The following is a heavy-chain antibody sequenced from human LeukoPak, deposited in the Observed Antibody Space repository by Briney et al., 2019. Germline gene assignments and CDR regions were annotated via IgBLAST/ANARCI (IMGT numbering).Heavy chain of an antibody. D-gene: IGHD5-24*01. J-gene: IGHJ3*02. CDR1: GGTFSSYA. V-gene: IGHV1-2*02. CDR3: ARDLGGSNTKDAFDM. Sequence: ASVKVSCKASGGTFSSYAISWVRQAPGQGLEWMGWINPKSGGTRSAQNFQGRVTMTRDTSISTAYMDLSTLKSDDTAVYYCARDLGGSNTKDAFDMWGQGTMVTVSS. CDR2: INPKSGGT.